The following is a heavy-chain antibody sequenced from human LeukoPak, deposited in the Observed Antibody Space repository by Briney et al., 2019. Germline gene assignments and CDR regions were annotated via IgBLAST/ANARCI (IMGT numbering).Heavy chain of an antibody. D-gene: IGHD2-15*01. CDR1: GFTFSSYA. CDR2: ISTAGGIT. Sequence: WGSLRLSCAASGFTFSSYAMSWVGQAPGKGLEWVSTISTAGGITYYADSVKGRFTISRDNSKNTLFLQMSSLRAEDTAVYYCAGYYCSSGTCRRYLDYWGQGTLATVSS. CDR3: AGYYCSSGTCRRYLDY. J-gene: IGHJ4*02. V-gene: IGHV3-23*01.